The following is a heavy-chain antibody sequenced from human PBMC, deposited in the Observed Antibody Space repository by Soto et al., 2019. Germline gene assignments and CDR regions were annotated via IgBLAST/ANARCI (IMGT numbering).Heavy chain of an antibody. J-gene: IGHJ4*02. CDR3: ARSRSGAPFDY. V-gene: IGHV4-34*01. D-gene: IGHD3-10*01. CDR2: INHSGST. CDR1: GGSFSGYY. Sequence: PSETLSLTCAVYGGSFSGYYWSWIRQPPGKGLEWIGEINHSGSTNYNPSLKSRVTISVDTSKNQFSLKLSSVTAADTAVYYCARSRSGAPFDYWGQGTLVTVS.